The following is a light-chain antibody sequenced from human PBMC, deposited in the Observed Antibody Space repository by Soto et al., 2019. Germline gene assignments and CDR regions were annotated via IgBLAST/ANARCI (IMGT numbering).Light chain of an antibody. J-gene: IGKJ5*01. CDR1: QSVSGSY. CDR2: GAS. CDR3: QQYGSSPIT. V-gene: IGKV3-20*01. Sequence: DMLLRQSARTQSLFPGERATLSCRAGQSVSGSYLAWYQQKPGRAPRLLIYGASSRASGIPDRFNGNGSGTDFTLTISGLEPEDPAVYYCQQYGSSPITFGQGTRLEIK.